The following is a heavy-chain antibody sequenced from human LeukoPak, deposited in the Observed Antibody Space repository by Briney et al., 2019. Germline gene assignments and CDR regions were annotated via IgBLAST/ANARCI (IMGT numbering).Heavy chain of an antibody. D-gene: IGHD5-12*01. CDR1: GFTFSSYA. V-gene: IGHV3-23*01. CDR2: ISGSGGST. CDR3: AKKLRSGGYDLRYFDY. J-gene: IGHJ4*02. Sequence: PGGSLRLSCAASGFTFSSYAMSWVRQAPGKGLEWVSAISGSGGSTYYADSVKGRFTISRDNSKNTLYLQMNSLRAEDTAVYYCAKKLRSGGYDLRYFDYWGQGTLVTVSS.